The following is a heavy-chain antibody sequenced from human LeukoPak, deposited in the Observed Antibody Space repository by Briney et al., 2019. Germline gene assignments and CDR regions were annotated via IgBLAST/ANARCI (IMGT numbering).Heavy chain of an antibody. D-gene: IGHD3-22*01. CDR3: ARGRHYYDSKRYYFDY. J-gene: IGHJ4*02. CDR1: GGSFSGYY. V-gene: IGHV4-34*01. CDR2: INHSGST. Sequence: SETLSLTCAVYGGSFSGYYWSWIRQPPGKGLEWIGEINHSGSTNYNPSLKSRGTISVDTSKKQFSLKLSSVTAADTAVYYCARGRHYYDSKRYYFDYWGQGTLVTVSS.